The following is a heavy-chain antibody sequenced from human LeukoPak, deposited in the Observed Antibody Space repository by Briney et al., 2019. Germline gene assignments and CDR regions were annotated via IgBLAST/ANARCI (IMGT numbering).Heavy chain of an antibody. CDR1: GFTSSSYW. V-gene: IGHV3-7*01. D-gene: IGHD2-2*01. J-gene: IGHJ5*02. CDR3: ARGHYQLS. Sequence: PGGSLRLSCAVSGFTSSSYWMSWVRQAPGKGLEWVASIKEEGSEKHYVDSVKGRFTISRDNAKNSLYLQMNSLRAEDTAVYYCARGHYQLSWGQGILVTVSS. CDR2: IKEEGSEK.